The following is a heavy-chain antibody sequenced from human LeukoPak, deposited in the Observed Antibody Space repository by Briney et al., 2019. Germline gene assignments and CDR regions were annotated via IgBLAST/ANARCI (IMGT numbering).Heavy chain of an antibody. CDR1: GFTFSSYV. D-gene: IGHD5-18*01. Sequence: GTSLRLSCAASGFTFSSYVMHWVRQAPGKGLEWVAFISYDGRNNYYADSVKGRFTISRDNSKNTLYLQMNSLKPKDTAVYYCARVGQLWAHDYWGQGTLVTVSS. CDR2: ISYDGRNN. V-gene: IGHV3-30*04. J-gene: IGHJ4*02. CDR3: ARVGQLWAHDY.